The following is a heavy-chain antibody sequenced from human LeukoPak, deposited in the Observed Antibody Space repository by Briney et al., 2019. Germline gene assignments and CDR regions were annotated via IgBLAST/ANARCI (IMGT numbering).Heavy chain of an antibody. D-gene: IGHD3-10*01. Sequence: GSLRLSCAASGFTFSSYWMSWVRQAPGKGLEWVANIKQDGSEKYYVDSVKGRFTISRDNAKNSLFLQMNNLRAEDTAVYHCARGGWFFDPWGQGTLVTVSS. CDR3: ARGGWFFDP. V-gene: IGHV3-7*05. J-gene: IGHJ5*02. CDR2: IKQDGSEK. CDR1: GFTFSSYW.